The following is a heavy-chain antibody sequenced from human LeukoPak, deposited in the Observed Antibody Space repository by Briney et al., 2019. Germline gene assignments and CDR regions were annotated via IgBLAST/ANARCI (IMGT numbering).Heavy chain of an antibody. CDR1: GGSISSYY. J-gene: IGHJ6*03. CDR3: ARSFRSGYYYYYYMDV. CDR2: IYYSGST. Sequence: SETLSLTCTASGGSISSYYWSWIRQPPGKGLEWIGYIYYSGSTNYNPSLKSRVTISVDTSKNQFSLKLSSVTAADTAVYYCARSFRSGYYYYYYMDVWGKGTTVTVSS. V-gene: IGHV4-59*08. D-gene: IGHD1-26*01.